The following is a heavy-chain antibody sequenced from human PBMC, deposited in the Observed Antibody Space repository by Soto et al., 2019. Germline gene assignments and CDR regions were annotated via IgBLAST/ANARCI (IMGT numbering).Heavy chain of an antibody. CDR3: ARVKIVVVPVAISAGNYYYYYGMDV. J-gene: IGHJ6*02. Sequence: GPPVKVSCKASGYTFTRYAIHWVRQAPGQGLEWMGGIIPIFGTANYAQKFQGRVTITADESTSTAYMELSSLRSEDTAVYYCARVKIVVVPVAISAGNYYYYYGMDVWGQGTTVTVSS. CDR2: IIPIFGTA. V-gene: IGHV1-69*13. D-gene: IGHD2-2*01. CDR1: GYTFTRYA.